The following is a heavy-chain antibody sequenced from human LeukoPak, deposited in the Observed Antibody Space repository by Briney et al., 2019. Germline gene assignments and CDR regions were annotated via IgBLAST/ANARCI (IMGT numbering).Heavy chain of an antibody. J-gene: IGHJ6*02. V-gene: IGHV3-23*01. CDR1: GFTFSSYA. Sequence: GGSLRLSCAASGFTFSSYAMTWVRQAPGKGLEWVSIISGSGGSTYYADSVKGRFTISRDNAKNSLYLQMNSLRAEDTAVYYCARGEGMDVWGQGTTVTVSS. CDR2: ISGSGGST. CDR3: ARGEGMDV.